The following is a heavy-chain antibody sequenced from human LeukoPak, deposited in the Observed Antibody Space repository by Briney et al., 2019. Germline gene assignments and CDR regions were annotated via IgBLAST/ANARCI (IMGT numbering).Heavy chain of an antibody. D-gene: IGHD2-21*01. CDR3: AKRIGLDYYMDV. V-gene: IGHV3-23*01. Sequence: GGSLRLPCAASGFTFSSYAMSWVRQAPGKGLEWVSAISGSGGSTYYADSVKGRFTISRDNSKNTLYLQMNSLRAEDTAVYYCAKRIGLDYYMDVWGKGTTVTVSS. J-gene: IGHJ6*03. CDR1: GFTFSSYA. CDR2: ISGSGGST.